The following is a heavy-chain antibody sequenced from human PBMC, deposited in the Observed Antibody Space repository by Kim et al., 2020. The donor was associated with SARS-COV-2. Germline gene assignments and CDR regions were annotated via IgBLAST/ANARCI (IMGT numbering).Heavy chain of an antibody. CDR2: IYYSGST. Sequence: SETLSLTCTVSGGSISSSSYYWGWIRQPPGKGLEWIGSIYYSGSTYYNPSLKSRVTISVDTSKNQFSLKLSSVTAADTAVYYCARDVGGDFPLDYWGQGTLVTVSS. CDR1: GGSISSSSYY. V-gene: IGHV4-39*07. D-gene: IGHD2-21*02. J-gene: IGHJ4*02. CDR3: ARDVGGDFPLDY.